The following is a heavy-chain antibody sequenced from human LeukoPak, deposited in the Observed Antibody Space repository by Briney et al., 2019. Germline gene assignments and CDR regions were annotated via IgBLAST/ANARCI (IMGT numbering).Heavy chain of an antibody. J-gene: IGHJ6*03. V-gene: IGHV1-46*01. D-gene: IGHD2-15*01. CDR3: ARGPPGYCSGGRCYWHYYYMDV. CDR2: INPSGGST. CDR1: GYTFTSYY. Sequence: GAAVKVSCKASGYTFTSYYMHWVRQAPAQGLEWMGIINPSGGSTSYAQKFQGRVTMTGDMPTSTVYMELSSLRSEDTAVYYCARGPPGYCSGGRCYWHYYYMDVWGKGTTVTISS.